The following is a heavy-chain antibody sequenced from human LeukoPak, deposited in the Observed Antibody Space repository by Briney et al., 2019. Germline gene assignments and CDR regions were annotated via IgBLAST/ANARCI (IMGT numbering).Heavy chain of an antibody. CDR1: GGSISSYY. Sequence: SETLSLTCTVSGGSISSYYWSWIRQPAGKGLEWIGRIYTSGSTNYNPSLKSRVTMSVDTPKNQFSLKLSSVTAADTAVYYCAGGCSGGSCYHPFDYWGQGTLVTVSS. D-gene: IGHD2-15*01. CDR2: IYTSGST. V-gene: IGHV4-4*07. CDR3: AGGCSGGSCYHPFDY. J-gene: IGHJ4*02.